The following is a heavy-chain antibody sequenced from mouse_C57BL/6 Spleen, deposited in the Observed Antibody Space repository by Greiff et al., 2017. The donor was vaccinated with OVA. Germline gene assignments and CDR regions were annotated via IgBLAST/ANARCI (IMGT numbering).Heavy chain of an antibody. D-gene: IGHD1-1*01. CDR3: ARDSDYYYGSSAWFAY. CDR2: ISDGGSYT. J-gene: IGHJ3*01. V-gene: IGHV5-4*01. CDR1: GFTFSSYA. Sequence: EVNVVESGGGLVKPGGSLKLSCAASGFTFSSYAMSWVRQTPEKRLEWVATISDGGSYTYYPDNVKGRFTISRDNAKNNLYLQMSHLKSEDTAMYYCARDSDYYYGSSAWFAYWGQGTLVTVSA.